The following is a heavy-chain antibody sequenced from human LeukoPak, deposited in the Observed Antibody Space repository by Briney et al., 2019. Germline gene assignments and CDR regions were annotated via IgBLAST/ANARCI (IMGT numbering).Heavy chain of an antibody. V-gene: IGHV4-31*03. Sequence: SETLSLTCTVSGGSISSGGYYWSWIRQHPGKGLEWLGYIYYSGSTYYNPSLKSRVTISVDTSKNQFSLKLSSVTAADTAVYYCARGRYCSGGSCYYRFDYWGQGTLVTVSS. J-gene: IGHJ4*02. CDR3: ARGRYCSGGSCYYRFDY. CDR2: IYYSGST. D-gene: IGHD2-15*01. CDR1: GGSISSGGYY.